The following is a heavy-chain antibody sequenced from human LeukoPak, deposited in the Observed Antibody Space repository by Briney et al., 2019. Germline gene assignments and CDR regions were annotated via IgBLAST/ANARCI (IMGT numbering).Heavy chain of an antibody. CDR3: AKSMLNWNHFDN. V-gene: IGHV4-39*07. CDR2: MYYSGRT. CDR1: GGSISSSSNY. D-gene: IGHD1-1*01. Sequence: SETLSLTCTVSGGSISSSSNYWGWFRQPPGKGLEWIGSMYYSGRTYYNPSLKSRVTISGDSSKNQFSLKVSSVTAADTAVYYRAKSMLNWNHFDNWGQGTLVIVSS. J-gene: IGHJ4*02.